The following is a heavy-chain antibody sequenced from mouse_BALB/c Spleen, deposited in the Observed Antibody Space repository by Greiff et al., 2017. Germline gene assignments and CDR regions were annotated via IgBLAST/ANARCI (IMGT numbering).Heavy chain of an antibody. V-gene: IGHV5-12-2*01. J-gene: IGHJ4*01. CDR3: ARRGRYDAMDY. Sequence: EVKLVESGGGLVQPGGSLKLSCAASGFTFSSYTMSWVRQTPEKRLEWVAYISNGGGSTYYPDTVKGRFTISRDHAKNTLYLQMSSLKSEDTAMYYCARRGRYDAMDYWGQGTSVTVSS. CDR1: GFTFSSYT. CDR2: ISNGGGST.